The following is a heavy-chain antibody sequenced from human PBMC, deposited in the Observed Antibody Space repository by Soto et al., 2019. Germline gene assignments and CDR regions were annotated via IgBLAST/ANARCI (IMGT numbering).Heavy chain of an antibody. CDR3: ATGVVWGLVPAFDI. Sequence: ASVKVSCKVSGYTLTELSMHWVRQAPGKGLEWMGGFDPEDGETIYAQKFQGRVTMTEDTSTETAYMELSGLGSEDTAVYYCATGVVWGLVPAFDIWGQGTMVTVSS. V-gene: IGHV1-24*01. CDR1: GYTLTELS. CDR2: FDPEDGET. D-gene: IGHD6-19*01. J-gene: IGHJ3*02.